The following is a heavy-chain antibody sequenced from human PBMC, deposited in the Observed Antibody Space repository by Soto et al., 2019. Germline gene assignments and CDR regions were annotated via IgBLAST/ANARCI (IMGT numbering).Heavy chain of an antibody. CDR1: GFTFSSYS. CDR2: ISSSSSTI. J-gene: IGHJ4*02. V-gene: IGHV3-48*02. D-gene: IGHD2-21*02. CDR3: ARDVRGGDCYFCRPRRVDY. Sequence: EVQLVESGGGLVQPGGSLRLSCAASGFTFSSYSMNWVRQAPGKGLEWVSYISSSSSTIYYADSVKGRFTISRDNAKTSLYLQMNSLRDEDTAVYYCARDVRGGDCYFCRPRRVDYWGQGTLVTVSS.